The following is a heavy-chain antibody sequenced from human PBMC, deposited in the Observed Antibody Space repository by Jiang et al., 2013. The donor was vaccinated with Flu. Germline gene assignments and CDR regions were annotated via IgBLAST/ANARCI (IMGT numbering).Heavy chain of an antibody. J-gene: IGHJ6*02. V-gene: IGHV1-18*04. D-gene: IGHD6-13*01. Sequence: SGAEVKKPGASVKVSCKASGYTFTSYGISWVRQAPGQGLEWMGWISAYNGNTNYAQKLQGRVTMTTDTSTSTAYMELRSLRSDDTAVYYCARDRIGIAAAGAVYYYYGMDVWGQGTTVTVSS. CDR1: GYTFTSYG. CDR2: ISAYNGNT. CDR3: ARDRIGIAAAGAVYYYYGMDV.